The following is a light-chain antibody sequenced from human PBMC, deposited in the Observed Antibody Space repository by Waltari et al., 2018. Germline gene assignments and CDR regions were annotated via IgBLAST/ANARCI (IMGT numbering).Light chain of an antibody. CDR2: EFT. CDR1: SSDIGTYNY. Sequence: QSALTQPASVSGSPGQSITISCTGTSSDIGTYNYVSWYQQLPGKAPKMMIYEFTKRPSGVSYRCSGSKSGNTASLTISGLRAEDEADYYCSSHANTYNFAHVVFGGGTKLTVL. CDR3: SSHANTYNFAHVV. J-gene: IGLJ2*01. V-gene: IGLV2-23*02.